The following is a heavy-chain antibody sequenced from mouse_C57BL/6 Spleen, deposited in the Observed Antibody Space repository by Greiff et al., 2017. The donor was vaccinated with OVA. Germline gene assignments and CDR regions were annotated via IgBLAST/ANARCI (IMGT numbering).Heavy chain of an antibody. V-gene: IGHV1-50*01. CDR1: GYTFTSYW. J-gene: IGHJ3*01. D-gene: IGHD2-5*01. CDR3: ASGHYSNPWFAY. Sequence: QVQLQQPGAELVKPGASVKLSCKASGYTFTSYWMQWVKQRPGQGLEWIGEIDPSDSYTNYNQKFKGKATLTVDTSSSTAYMQLSSLTSEDSAVYYCASGHYSNPWFAYWGQGTLVTVSA. CDR2: IDPSDSYT.